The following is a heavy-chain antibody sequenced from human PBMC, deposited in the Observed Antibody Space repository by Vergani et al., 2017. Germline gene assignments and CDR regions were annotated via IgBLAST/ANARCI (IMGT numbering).Heavy chain of an antibody. CDR2: IYYSENK. CDR3: ARCFRDDVMIYGGTVENWFDP. J-gene: IGHJ5*02. CDR1: GGSITYGAFY. Sequence: QLQLQESGPGLVKPSETLSLTCTVSGGSITYGAFYWGWIRQSPGKGLEWIGSIYYSENKFYNPSLESRVTLSIDTTKNQFSLKLKSVTAADTAVYYCARCFRDDVMIYGGTVENWFDPWGQGSLVTVSS. V-gene: IGHV4-39*01. D-gene: IGHD3-22*01.